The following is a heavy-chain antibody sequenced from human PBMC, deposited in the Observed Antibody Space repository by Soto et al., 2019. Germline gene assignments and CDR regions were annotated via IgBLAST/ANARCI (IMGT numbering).Heavy chain of an antibody. CDR3: ERSRNPGYSSGWLDY. Sequence: PSETLSLTCAVYGGSFSGYYWSWIRQPPGKGLEWIGEINHSGSTNYNPSLKSRVTISVDTSKNQFSLKLSSVTAADTAVYYCERSRNPGYSSGWLDYWGQGTLVNVSS. CDR1: GGSFSGYY. D-gene: IGHD6-19*01. V-gene: IGHV4-34*01. J-gene: IGHJ4*02. CDR2: INHSGST.